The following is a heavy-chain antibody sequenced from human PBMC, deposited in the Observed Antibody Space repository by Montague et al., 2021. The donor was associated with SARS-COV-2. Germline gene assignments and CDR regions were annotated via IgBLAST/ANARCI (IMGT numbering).Heavy chain of an antibody. V-gene: IGHV3-30*09. Sequence: SLRLSCAASGFTFNNYAMHRVRQAPGKGLEWVAFISYDGSNKYYADSVKGRFAISRNNSKNTLYLQMNSLRAEDTAVYYCVRASLIKARIAVAGTTVYWGQGTLVTISS. D-gene: IGHD6-19*01. CDR1: GFTFNNYA. CDR2: ISYDGSNK. CDR3: VRASLIKARIAVAGTTVY. J-gene: IGHJ4*02.